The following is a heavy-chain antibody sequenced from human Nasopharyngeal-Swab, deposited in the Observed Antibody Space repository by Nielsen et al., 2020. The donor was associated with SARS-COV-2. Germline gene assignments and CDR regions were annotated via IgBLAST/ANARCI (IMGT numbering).Heavy chain of an antibody. V-gene: IGHV3-7*01. J-gene: IGHJ6*02. Sequence: GESLKISCAASGFTFSSYWMSWVRQAPGKGLERGANIKQDGSEKYYVDSVKGRFTISRDNAKNSLYLQMNSLRAEDTAVYYCARDSDIPYSGYGMDVWGQGTTVTVSS. CDR3: ARDSDIPYSGYGMDV. D-gene: IGHD6-13*01. CDR1: GFTFSSYW. CDR2: IKQDGSEK.